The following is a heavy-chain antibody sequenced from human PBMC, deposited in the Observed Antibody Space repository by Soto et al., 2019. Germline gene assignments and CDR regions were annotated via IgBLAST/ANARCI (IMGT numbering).Heavy chain of an antibody. CDR3: ARVPSP. V-gene: IGHV4-30-2*01. Sequence: HLQLQESGSGLVKPSQTLSLTCAVSGGSISSGGYSWSWVRQPPGKGLEWIGYIYHSGSTYYNPSLKSRVTISVDRSKNQFSLKLSSVTAADTAVYYCARVPSPWGQGTLVTVSS. CDR1: GGSISSGGYS. J-gene: IGHJ5*02. CDR2: IYHSGST.